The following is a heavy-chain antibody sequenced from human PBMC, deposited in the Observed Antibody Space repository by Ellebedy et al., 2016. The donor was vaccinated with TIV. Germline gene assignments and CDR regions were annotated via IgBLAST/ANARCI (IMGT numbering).Heavy chain of an antibody. Sequence: SETLSLTCAVYGGSFSGYYWSWIRQPPGKGLEWIGEINHSGSTNYNPSLKSRVTVSVDTSKNQFPLKLSSVTAADTAVYYCARGAPYWNWGQGTLVTVSS. CDR1: GGSFSGYY. CDR3: ARGAPYWN. CDR2: INHSGST. J-gene: IGHJ4*02. V-gene: IGHV4-34*01. D-gene: IGHD2-15*01.